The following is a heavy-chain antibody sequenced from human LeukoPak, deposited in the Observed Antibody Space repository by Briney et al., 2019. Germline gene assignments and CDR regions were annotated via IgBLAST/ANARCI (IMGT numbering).Heavy chain of an antibody. Sequence: SQTLSLTCTVSGGSISSGDYYWSWIRQPPGKGLEWIGYIYYSGSTYYNPSLKSRVTISVDTSKNKFSLTLRSVTAADTAVYFXARGVYCXXXXXYIXXDYWXQGILVTVSS. J-gene: IGHJ4*02. CDR1: GGSISSGDYY. D-gene: IGHD2-15*01. CDR2: IYYSGST. V-gene: IGHV4-30-4*08. CDR3: ARGVYCXXXXXYIXXDY.